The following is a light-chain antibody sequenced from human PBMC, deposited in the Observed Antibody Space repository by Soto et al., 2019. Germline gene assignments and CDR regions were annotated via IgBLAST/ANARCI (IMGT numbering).Light chain of an antibody. Sequence: DIQMTQSPSTLSASVGDRVTITCRASQSISSWLAWYQQKPGKAPKLLIYDASSLESGVPSRFSGSGSGTAFPPVLSSVWADAVATNVCRQNKSGWTFGQW. J-gene: IGKJ1*01. CDR1: QSISSW. CDR3: RQNKSGWT. V-gene: IGKV1-5*01. CDR2: DAS.